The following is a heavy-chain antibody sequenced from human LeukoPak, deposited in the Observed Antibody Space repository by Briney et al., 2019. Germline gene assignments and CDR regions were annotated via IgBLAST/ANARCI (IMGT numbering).Heavy chain of an antibody. J-gene: IGHJ4*02. V-gene: IGHV1-2*02. Sequence: ASVKVSCKASGYTFTGYYMHWVRQAPGQGLEWMGWINPNSGGTNYAQKFQGRVTMTRDTSISTACMELSRLRSDDTAVYYCARLYYYDSSGYYFPFDYWGQGTLVTVSS. CDR1: GYTFTGYY. CDR2: INPNSGGT. CDR3: ARLYYYDSSGYYFPFDY. D-gene: IGHD3-22*01.